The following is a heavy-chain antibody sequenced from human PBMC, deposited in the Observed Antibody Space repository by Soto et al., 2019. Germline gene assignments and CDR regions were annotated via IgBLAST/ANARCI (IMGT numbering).Heavy chain of an antibody. Sequence: EVQLVESGGGLVKPGGSLRLSCAASGFMFSTYSTNWVRQASGKGLEWVASISSSSDYTYYADSVKGRFTISRDNAKNSLYLHMNSLRAEDTAVYYCARDPYGGNAGPYFYYYGMDVWGQGTTVTVSS. CDR2: ISSSSDYT. V-gene: IGHV3-21*01. CDR1: GFMFSTYS. CDR3: ARDPYGGNAGPYFYYYGMDV. J-gene: IGHJ6*02. D-gene: IGHD2-15*01.